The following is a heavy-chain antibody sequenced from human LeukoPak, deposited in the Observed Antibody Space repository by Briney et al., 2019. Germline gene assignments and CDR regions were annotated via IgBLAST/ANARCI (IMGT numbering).Heavy chain of an antibody. CDR1: GFTFGDYE. Sequence: PGRSLRLSCTASGFTFGDYEMSWVRQAPGKGLEWVGFIRSKAYGGTTEYAASVKGIFTISRDDSKSIAYLQMNSLKTEDTAVYYCTREYFWGQGTLVTVSS. CDR3: TREYF. V-gene: IGHV3-49*04. CDR2: IRSKAYGGTT. J-gene: IGHJ4*02.